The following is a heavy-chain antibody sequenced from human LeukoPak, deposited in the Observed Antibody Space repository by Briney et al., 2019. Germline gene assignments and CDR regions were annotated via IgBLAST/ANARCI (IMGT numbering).Heavy chain of an antibody. CDR2: ISSSSSTI. Sequence: TGGSLRLSCAASGFTFSSYGMHWVRQAPGKGLEWVSYISSSSSTIYYADSVKGRFTISRDNAKNSLYLQMNSLRAEDTAVYYCARDAATAEDAFDIWGQGTMVTVSS. D-gene: IGHD6-13*01. J-gene: IGHJ3*02. V-gene: IGHV3-48*04. CDR1: GFTFSSYG. CDR3: ARDAATAEDAFDI.